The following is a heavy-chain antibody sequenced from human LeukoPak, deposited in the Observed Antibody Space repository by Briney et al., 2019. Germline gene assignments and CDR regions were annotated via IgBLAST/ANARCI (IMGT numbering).Heavy chain of an antibody. J-gene: IGHJ3*02. V-gene: IGHV1-69*05. CDR3: ARRTPISYDSSGYGDAFDI. D-gene: IGHD3-22*01. CDR1: GGTFSSYA. Sequence: SVKVSCKASGGTFSSYAISWVRQAPGQGLEWTGRIIPIFGTANYAQKFQGRVTITTDESTSTAYMELSSLRPEDTAVYYCARRTPISYDSSGYGDAFDIWGQGTMVTVSS. CDR2: IIPIFGTA.